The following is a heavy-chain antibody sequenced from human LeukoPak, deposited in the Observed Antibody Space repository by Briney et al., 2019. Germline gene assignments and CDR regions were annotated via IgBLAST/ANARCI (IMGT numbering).Heavy chain of an antibody. CDR3: ARDMRKFDY. V-gene: IGHV3-66*01. D-gene: IGHD3-16*01. J-gene: IGHJ4*02. CDR1: EFSVGSNY. Sequence: PGGSLRLSCAASEFSVGSNYMTWVRQAPGKGLEWVSLIYSGGSTYYADSVKGRFTISRDNSKNTLYLQMNSLRAEDTAVYYCARDMRKFDYWGQGTLVTVSS. CDR2: IYSGGST.